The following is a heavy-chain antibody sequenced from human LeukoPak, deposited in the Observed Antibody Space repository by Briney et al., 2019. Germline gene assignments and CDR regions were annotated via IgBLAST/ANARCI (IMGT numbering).Heavy chain of an antibody. J-gene: IGHJ4*02. V-gene: IGHV1-18*01. CDR1: GYAFTSFG. CDR2: ISAYNGNT. Sequence: ASVKVSCKASGYAFTSFGISWVRQAPGQGLEWMAWISAYNGNTNYAQNLQGRFTMTTDTSTSTAYMELRSLRSDDTAFYYCARRTYSSSSSLFDYWGQGTLVTVSS. D-gene: IGHD6-6*01. CDR3: ARRTYSSSSSLFDY.